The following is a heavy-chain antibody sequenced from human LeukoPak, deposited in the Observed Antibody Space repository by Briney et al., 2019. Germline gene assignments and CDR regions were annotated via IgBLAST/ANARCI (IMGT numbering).Heavy chain of an antibody. CDR2: IYYTGST. D-gene: IGHD6-19*01. CDR3: ARRVAVAGPLDY. V-gene: IGHV4-59*08. Sequence: SETLSLTCTVSGGSISSYYWSRIRQPPGKGLEWIGYIYYTGSTNYNPSLKSRVTISVDTSKNQFSLKLSSVTAADTAVYYCARRVAVAGPLDYWGQGTLVPVSS. CDR1: GGSISSYY. J-gene: IGHJ4*02.